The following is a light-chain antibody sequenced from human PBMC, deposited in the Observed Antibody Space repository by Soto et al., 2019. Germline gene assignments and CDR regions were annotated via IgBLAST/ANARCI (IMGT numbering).Light chain of an antibody. J-gene: IGKJ5*01. V-gene: IGKV1-27*01. CDR2: ASS. Sequence: DIQMTRSPSSLSASVGDRVTITCRASQGISNYLAWFQQKPGEVPKLLIYASSTLQSGVPSRFSGSGSGTDFTLTITSLQPEDVATYFCQKYNSVPHTFGQGTRLEIK. CDR3: QKYNSVPHT. CDR1: QGISNY.